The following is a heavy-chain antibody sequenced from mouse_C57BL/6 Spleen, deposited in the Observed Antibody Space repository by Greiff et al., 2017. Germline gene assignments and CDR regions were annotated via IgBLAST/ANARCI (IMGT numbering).Heavy chain of an antibody. D-gene: IGHD1-1*01. J-gene: IGHJ1*03. CDR1: GFTFSSYA. CDR3: ARADYGRGYFDV. CDR2: ISDGGSYT. Sequence: VQLQQSGGGLVKPGGSLKLSCAASGFTFSSYAMSWVRQTPEKRLEWVATISDGGSYTYYPDNVKGRFTISRDNAKNNLYLQMSHLKSEDTAMYYCARADYGRGYFDVWGTGTTVTVSS. V-gene: IGHV5-4*01.